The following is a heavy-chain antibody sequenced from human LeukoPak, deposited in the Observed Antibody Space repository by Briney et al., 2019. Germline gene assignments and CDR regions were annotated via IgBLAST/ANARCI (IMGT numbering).Heavy chain of an antibody. CDR3: ARGGYCSSTSCYRGEYYYYGMDV. CDR1: GYTFTSYD. J-gene: IGHJ6*02. CDR2: MNPNSGNT. V-gene: IGHV1-8*01. Sequence: ASVKVSCKASGYTFTSYDINWVRQATGQGLEWMGWMNPNSGNTGYAQKFQGRVTMTRNTSISTAYMELSSLRSEDTAVYYCARGGYCSSTSCYRGEYYYYGMDVWGQGTTVTVSS. D-gene: IGHD2-2*02.